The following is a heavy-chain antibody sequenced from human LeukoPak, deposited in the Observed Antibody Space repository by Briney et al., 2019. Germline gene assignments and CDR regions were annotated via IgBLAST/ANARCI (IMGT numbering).Heavy chain of an antibody. Sequence: GGSLRLSCGASGFRLGSYGMDWVRQAPGKGLEWVSHINSGSSTIYYADSVKGRFTISRDNAGNSLYLQMNSLRDEDTAVYYCARVLLERPGIDSFDMWGQGTMVTVSS. D-gene: IGHD1-1*01. CDR2: INSGSSTI. J-gene: IGHJ3*02. V-gene: IGHV3-48*02. CDR3: ARVLLERPGIDSFDM. CDR1: GFRLGSYG.